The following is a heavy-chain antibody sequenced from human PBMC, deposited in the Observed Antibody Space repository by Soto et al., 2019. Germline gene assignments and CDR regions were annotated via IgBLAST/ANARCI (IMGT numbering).Heavy chain of an antibody. D-gene: IGHD2-15*01. CDR2: TYYRSKWYN. J-gene: IGHJ6*02. CDR3: ARDLAQPWAHGGDYYYYYGMDV. V-gene: IGHV6-1*01. CDR1: GDSVSSNSAA. Sequence: SQTLSLTCAISGDSVSSNSAAWNWIRQSPSRGLEWLGRTYYRSKWYNDYAVSVKSRITINPDTSKNQFSLRLNSVTPEDTAVYYCARDLAQPWAHGGDYYYYYGMDVWGQGTTVTVSS.